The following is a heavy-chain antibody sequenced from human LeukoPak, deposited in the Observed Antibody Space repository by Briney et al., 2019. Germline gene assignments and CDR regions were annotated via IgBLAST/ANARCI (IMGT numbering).Heavy chain of an antibody. Sequence: SETLSLTCTVSGGSISSYYWSWIRQPPGKGLEWIGYIHYTGSTNYNSSLKSRVTLSVGTSKNQFSLKLSSVTAADTAVYYCARVEEGYGSGRRENYYYYYMDVWGKGTTVTISS. D-gene: IGHD3-10*01. CDR3: ARVEEGYGSGRRENYYYYYMDV. V-gene: IGHV4-59*01. CDR1: GGSISSYY. J-gene: IGHJ6*03. CDR2: IHYTGST.